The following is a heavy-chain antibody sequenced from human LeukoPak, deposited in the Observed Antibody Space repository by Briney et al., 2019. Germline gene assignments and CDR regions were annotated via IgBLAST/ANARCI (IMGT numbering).Heavy chain of an antibody. CDR2: IKVDGRET. CDR3: ARGQNVRPSAFFDS. Sequence: GGSLRLSCAASGFTFSSSWMSWVRQAPGKGLEWVANIKVDGRETYYIDSVKGRFTISRDNAKNSLDLQMNSLRVDDTAIYYRARGQNVRPSAFFDSWGQGTLVTVSS. V-gene: IGHV3-7*01. CDR1: GFTFSSSW. J-gene: IGHJ4*02. D-gene: IGHD6-6*01.